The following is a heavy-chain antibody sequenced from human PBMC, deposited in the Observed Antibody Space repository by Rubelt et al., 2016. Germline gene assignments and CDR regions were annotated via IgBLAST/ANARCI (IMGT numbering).Heavy chain of an antibody. D-gene: IGHD3-10*01. Sequence: QVQLVQSGAEVKKPGSSVKVSCKASGGTFSSYAISWVRQAPGQGLEWMGRIIPILGIANYAQKFQGRVTITADKSTSTAYMELSSLRSEDTAVYYCARSPTFYGSGDRARFDYWGQGTLVTVSS. CDR3: ARSPTFYGSGDRARFDY. CDR2: IIPILGIA. CDR1: GGTFSSYA. J-gene: IGHJ4*02. V-gene: IGHV1-69*04.